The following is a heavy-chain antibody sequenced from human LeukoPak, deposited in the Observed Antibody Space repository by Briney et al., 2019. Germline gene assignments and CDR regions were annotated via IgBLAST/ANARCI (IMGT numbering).Heavy chain of an antibody. D-gene: IGHD6-13*01. CDR1: GFTLSTYD. V-gene: IGHV3-13*01. J-gene: IGHJ6*02. Sequence: GGSLRLSCAASGFTLSTYDMHWVRQPTGKGLEWVSAIGTAGDTYYPGSVKGRFTISRENAKNSLYLQMNSLRAEDTAVYYCARARYSSSWYTEDYGMDVWGQGTTVTVSS. CDR3: ARARYSSSWYTEDYGMDV. CDR2: IGTAGDT.